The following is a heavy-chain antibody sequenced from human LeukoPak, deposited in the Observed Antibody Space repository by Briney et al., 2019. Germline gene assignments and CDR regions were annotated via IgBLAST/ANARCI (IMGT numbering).Heavy chain of an antibody. CDR1: GDSVSSNSAA. V-gene: IGHV6-1*01. CDR3: TRDEGAMVF. CDR2: AYYRSKWYI. Sequence: SQTLSLTCVISGDSVSSNSAAWNWIRQSPSRGFEWLGRAYYRSKWYIDYALSVKSRITIKPDTSKNQFPLQLNSVTPEDTAVYYCTRDEGAMVFWGQGILVTVSS. D-gene: IGHD3-10*01. J-gene: IGHJ4*02.